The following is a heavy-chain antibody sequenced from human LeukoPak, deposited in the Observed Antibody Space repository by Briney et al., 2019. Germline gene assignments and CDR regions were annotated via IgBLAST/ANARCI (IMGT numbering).Heavy chain of an antibody. CDR3: ARYRGYSGYERMDY. D-gene: IGHD5-12*01. CDR1: GFTFSTYW. V-gene: IGHV3-7*01. J-gene: IGHJ4*02. Sequence: PGGSLRLSCAASGFTFSTYWMSWVRQAPGKGLEWVANVNEDGSEKSYGDSVKGRFTISRDNAKNSLYLQMNSLRAEDTAVYYCARYRGYSGYERMDYWGQGTLVIVSS. CDR2: VNEDGSEK.